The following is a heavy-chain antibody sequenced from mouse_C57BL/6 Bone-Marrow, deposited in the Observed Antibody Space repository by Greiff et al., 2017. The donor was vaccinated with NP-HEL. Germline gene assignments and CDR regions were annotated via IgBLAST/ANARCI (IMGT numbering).Heavy chain of an antibody. Sequence: EVMLVESGGGLVQPKGSLKLSCAASGFSFNTYAMNWVRQAPGKGLEWVARIRSKSNNYATYYADSVKDRFTISRDDSESMLYLQRNNLKTEDTAMYYCVSLYYSSFDYWGQGTLVTVSA. CDR1: GFSFNTYA. V-gene: IGHV10-1*01. J-gene: IGHJ3*01. D-gene: IGHD2-12*01. CDR2: IRSKSNNYAT. CDR3: VSLYYSSFDY.